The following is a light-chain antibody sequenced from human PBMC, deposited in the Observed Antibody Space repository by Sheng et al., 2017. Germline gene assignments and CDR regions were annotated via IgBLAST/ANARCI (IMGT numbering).Light chain of an antibody. Sequence: DVQMTQSPSSLSASIGDTVTITCRASQSIPPFLAWYQQKPGKSPKLLISESSTLHSGVPSRFSGSGSETEFTLTINNVQPDDFATYYCQRYNSYPMYTFGQGTKLEIK. CDR1: QSIPPF. CDR2: ESS. J-gene: IGKJ2*01. CDR3: QRYNSYPMYT. V-gene: IGKV1-5*03.